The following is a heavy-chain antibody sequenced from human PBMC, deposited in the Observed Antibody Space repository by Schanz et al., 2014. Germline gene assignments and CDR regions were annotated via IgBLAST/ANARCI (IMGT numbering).Heavy chain of an antibody. CDR2: IYCGGST. D-gene: IGHD3-22*01. Sequence: EVQLVESGGGLVQPVGSLRLSCAASGFTVSSNYMSWVRQAPGKGLEWVSVIYCGGSTYYADSVKGRFTISRDNSKNTLYLQMNSLRAEDTAVYYCARYYETSYYPLYYCDYWGQGTLVTVSS. J-gene: IGHJ4*02. CDR3: ARYYETSYYPLYYCDY. V-gene: IGHV3-66*01. CDR1: GFTVSSNY.